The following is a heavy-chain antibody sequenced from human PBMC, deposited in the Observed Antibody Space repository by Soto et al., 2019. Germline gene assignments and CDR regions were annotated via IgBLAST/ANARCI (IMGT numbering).Heavy chain of an antibody. CDR2: INIGGDKT. CDR3: ATEIRPNDY. V-gene: IGHV3-23*01. CDR1: GLTFNSLA. D-gene: IGHD3-16*01. J-gene: IGHJ4*02. Sequence: EVQLLESGGGLVQPGGSLRLSCAASGLTFNSLAMTWVRQAPGKGLEWVSSINIGGDKTYYADSVKGRFTISRDNSRNTLYLLLSSLRADDTAVYYCATEIRPNDYWGQGTLVTVS.